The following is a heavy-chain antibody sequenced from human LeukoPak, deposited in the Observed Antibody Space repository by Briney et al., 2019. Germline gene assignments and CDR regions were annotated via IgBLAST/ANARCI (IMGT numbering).Heavy chain of an antibody. D-gene: IGHD1-26*01. CDR2: IYYSGNT. CDR1: GGSISSSSYY. V-gene: IGHV4-39*07. CDR3: ARDSREYFQH. J-gene: IGHJ1*01. Sequence: PSETLSLTCTVSGGSISSSSYYWGWIRQPPGKGLEWIGSIYYSGNTYYNPSLKSRVTISVDTSKNQFSLKLSSVTAADTAVYYCARDSREYFQHWGQGTLVTVSS.